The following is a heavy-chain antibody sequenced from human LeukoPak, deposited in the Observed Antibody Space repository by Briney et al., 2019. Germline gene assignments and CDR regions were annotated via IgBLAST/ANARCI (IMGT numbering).Heavy chain of an antibody. CDR2: IIPIFGTA. J-gene: IGHJ4*02. CDR3: ARDNSMVRGVIITSPFDY. V-gene: IGHV1-69*05. Sequence: SVKVSCKASGGTFSSYAISWVRQAPGQGLEWMGRIIPIFGTANYAQKFQGRVTITTDESTSTAYLELSSLRSEDTAVYYCARDNSMVRGVIITSPFDYCGQGTLVTVSS. CDR1: GGTFSSYA. D-gene: IGHD3-10*01.